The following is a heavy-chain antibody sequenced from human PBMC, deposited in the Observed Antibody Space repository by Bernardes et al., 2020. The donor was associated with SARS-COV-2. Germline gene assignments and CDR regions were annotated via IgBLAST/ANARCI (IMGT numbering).Heavy chain of an antibody. CDR1: GGTFSSYA. V-gene: IGHV1-69*13. CDR2: IIPMFGTA. J-gene: IGHJ6*02. Sequence: SVKVSCKASGGTFSSYAISWVRQAPGQGLEWMGRIIPMFGTANYAQRFQGRVTITADESTSTAYMELSSLRSEDTAVYYCAREYYGVNSNYYYGMDVWGQGTTVTVSS. CDR3: AREYYGVNSNYYYGMDV. D-gene: IGHD4-17*01.